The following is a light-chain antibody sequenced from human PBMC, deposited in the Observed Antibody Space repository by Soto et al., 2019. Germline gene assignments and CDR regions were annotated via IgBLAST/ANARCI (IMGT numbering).Light chain of an antibody. CDR2: CAS. J-gene: IGKJ2*01. Sequence: EIVMTQSPGTLSVSPGERATLSCRASQSVRSNFSWYQQKPGQAPRRLLYCASSRATGIPARFSGSGSGTEFALNISSLQSEEYAVYYGQQYNDWPVTFGQGTTLEVK. V-gene: IGKV3-15*01. CDR1: QSVRSN. CDR3: QQYNDWPVT.